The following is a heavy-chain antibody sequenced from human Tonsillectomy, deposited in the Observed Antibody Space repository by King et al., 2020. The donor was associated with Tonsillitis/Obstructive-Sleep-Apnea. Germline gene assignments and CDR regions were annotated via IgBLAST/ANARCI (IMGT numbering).Heavy chain of an antibody. CDR3: ARERESSSGGDT. CDR2: IYYSGST. V-gene: IGHV4-59*01. D-gene: IGHD6-13*01. J-gene: IGHJ5*02. CDR1: GGSISSYY. Sequence: VQLQESGPGLVQPSEPLSLTCTVSGGSISSYYWSWIRPPPGKGLEWIGYIYYSGSTNYNPSLKSRVTISVDTSKNQFSLKLSSVTAADTAGDDGARERESSSGGDTWGQGTRGTGSA.